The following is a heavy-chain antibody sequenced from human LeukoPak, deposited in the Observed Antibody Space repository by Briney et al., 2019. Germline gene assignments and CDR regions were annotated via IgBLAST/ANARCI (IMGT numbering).Heavy chain of an antibody. CDR3: ASPLTTVTTRGPPGY. Sequence: SETLYLTCAVYGGSFSAYCWNWIRQPPGKGLEWIGEINHSGSTNYNPSLKSRVTISIDTSKNQFSLKLSSVTAADTAAYYCASPLTTVTTRGPPGYWGQGTLVTVSS. V-gene: IGHV4-34*01. D-gene: IGHD4-17*01. J-gene: IGHJ4*02. CDR1: GGSFSAYC. CDR2: INHSGST.